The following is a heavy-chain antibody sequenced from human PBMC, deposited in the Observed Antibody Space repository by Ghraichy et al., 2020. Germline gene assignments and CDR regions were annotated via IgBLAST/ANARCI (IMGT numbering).Heavy chain of an antibody. CDR2: IRNKANSYTT. V-gene: IGHV3-72*01. CDR3: ARGRKGTTFFDY. CDR1: GFTFSDHY. J-gene: IGHJ4*02. Sequence: LSLTCAASGFTFSDHYMDWVRQAPGKGLEWVGRIRNKANSYTTEYAASVKGRFTISRDDSKNSLYLQMNSLKTEDTAVYYCARGRKGTTFFDYWGPGTLVTVSS. D-gene: IGHD1-7*01.